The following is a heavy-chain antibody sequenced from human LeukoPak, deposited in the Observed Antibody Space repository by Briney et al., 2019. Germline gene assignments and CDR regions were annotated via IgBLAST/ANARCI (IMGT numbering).Heavy chain of an antibody. CDR2: IYYSGST. CDR1: GGSISSGGYY. J-gene: IGHJ5*02. Sequence: SQTLSLTCTVSGGSISSGGYYWSWIRQHPGQGLEWIGYIYYSGSTYYNPSLKSRVTISVDTSKNQFSLKLSPVTAADTAVYYCARDRPRYNWFDPWGQGTLVTVSS. CDR3: ARDRPRYNWFDP. V-gene: IGHV4-31*03.